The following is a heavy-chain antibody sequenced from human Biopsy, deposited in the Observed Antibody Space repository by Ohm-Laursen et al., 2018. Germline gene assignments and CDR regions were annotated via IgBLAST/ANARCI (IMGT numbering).Heavy chain of an antibody. D-gene: IGHD1-1*01. CDR2: FAPENGKT. CDR3: AADINVWNVNY. Sequence: GASVKVSCKVSGYTLTELSMHWVRQAPGRGLEWMGGFAPENGKTIYAQKFQGRVTMTEDTSTDTAYMELSSLRSEDMAVYYYAADINVWNVNYWGQGTQVTVSS. V-gene: IGHV1-24*01. J-gene: IGHJ4*02. CDR1: GYTLTELS.